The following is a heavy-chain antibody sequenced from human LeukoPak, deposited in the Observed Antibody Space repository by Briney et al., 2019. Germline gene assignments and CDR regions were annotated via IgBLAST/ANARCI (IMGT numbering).Heavy chain of an antibody. CDR2: IHHSGRS. D-gene: IGHD1-14*01. CDR1: ADSLSSGGHY. J-gene: IGHJ4*02. Sequence: PSEALSLTCTVSADSLSSGGHYWSWIRQFPGKGLESIGFIHHSGRSRHNPSLKDRVAISVDTSRKQFALKLSSVTAADTAMYYCARGGNRFGGIYIDYWGQGIQVIVSS. V-gene: IGHV4-31*03. CDR3: ARGGNRFGGIYIDY.